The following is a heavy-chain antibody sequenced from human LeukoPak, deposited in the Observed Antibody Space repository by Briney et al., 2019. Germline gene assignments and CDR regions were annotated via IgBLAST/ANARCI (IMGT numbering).Heavy chain of an antibody. Sequence: SETLSLTCTVSGGSISSYYWSWIRQPPGKGLEWIGYIYYSGSTYYNPSLKSRVTISLDTSKNQLFLKLNSVTAADTAVFFCARGSLYGEYVFDYWGQGTLVTVSS. CDR2: IYYSGST. J-gene: IGHJ4*02. V-gene: IGHV4-59*12. CDR3: ARGSLYGEYVFDY. D-gene: IGHD4-17*01. CDR1: GGSISSYY.